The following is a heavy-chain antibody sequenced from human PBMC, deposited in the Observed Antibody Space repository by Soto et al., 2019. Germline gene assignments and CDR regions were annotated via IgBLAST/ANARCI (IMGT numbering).Heavy chain of an antibody. V-gene: IGHV4-61*08. J-gene: IGHJ4*02. D-gene: IGHD1-1*01. Sequence: QVQLQESGPGLVKPSETLFLTCTVSGGSVSSGDYYWSWIRQPPGKKLEWIGNVYYTGSTNYNPSLKSRVTISVDTSENQFSLKLNSVTAADTAVYYCARRASGTPYFDYWGQGTLVTVSS. CDR1: GGSVSSGDYY. CDR2: VYYTGST. CDR3: ARRASGTPYFDY.